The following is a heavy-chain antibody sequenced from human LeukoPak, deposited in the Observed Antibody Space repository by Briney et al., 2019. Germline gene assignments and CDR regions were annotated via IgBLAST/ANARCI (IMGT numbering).Heavy chain of an antibody. V-gene: IGHV3-33*01. CDR1: GFTFSSYG. CDR2: IWYDGSNK. CDR3: ARDDSNYYGSGSYYAHLDS. Sequence: GGSLRLSCAASGFTFSSYGMHWVRQAPGKGLEWVAVIWYDGSNKYYADSVKGRFTISRDNSKNTLYLQMNSLRAEDTAVYYCARDDSNYYGSGSYYAHLDSWGQGTLVTVSS. J-gene: IGHJ4*02. D-gene: IGHD3-10*01.